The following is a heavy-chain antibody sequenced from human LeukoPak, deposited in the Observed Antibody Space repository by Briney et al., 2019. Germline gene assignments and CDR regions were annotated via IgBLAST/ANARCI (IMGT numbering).Heavy chain of an antibody. Sequence: GGSLRLSCAASGFTFSNYATMWGPQAPRKRLEWVSSITGIGDGTYYANSVRGRFTISRDNSENTLYLQLNSLRAEDTAVYFCVKGFVHPTYYFDYWGQGTLVTVSS. D-gene: IGHD3-10*01. CDR3: VKGFVHPTYYFDY. V-gene: IGHV3-23*01. J-gene: IGHJ4*02. CDR1: GFTFSNYA. CDR2: ITGIGDGT.